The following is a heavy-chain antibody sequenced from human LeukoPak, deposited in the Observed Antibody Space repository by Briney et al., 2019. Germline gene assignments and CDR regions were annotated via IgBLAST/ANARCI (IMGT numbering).Heavy chain of an antibody. CDR3: ATGSDSATSDAFDI. V-gene: IGHV4-59*01. CDR2: IYYSGST. Sequence: SETLSLTCTVSGGSINSYYWTWIRQPPGKGLEWIGYIYYSGSTNYNPSLKSRVTTSVDTAKNQVSLNLNSVTAADTAVYYCATGSDSATSDAFDIWGQGTMVTVSS. D-gene: IGHD1-26*01. CDR1: GGSINSYY. J-gene: IGHJ3*02.